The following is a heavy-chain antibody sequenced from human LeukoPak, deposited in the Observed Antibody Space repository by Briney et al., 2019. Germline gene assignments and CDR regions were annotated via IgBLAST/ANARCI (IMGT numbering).Heavy chain of an antibody. V-gene: IGHV1-18*01. CDR2: ISAYNGNT. J-gene: IGHJ4*02. CDR3: ARVIRGIVVVPAAMFDY. D-gene: IGHD2-2*01. CDR1: GYTFTSYG. Sequence: ASVKVSCKASGYTFTSYGISWVRQAPGQGLEWMGWISAYNGNTNYAQTLQGRVTMTTDTSTSTAYMELRSLRSDDTAVYYCARVIRGIVVVPAAMFDYWGQGTLVTVSS.